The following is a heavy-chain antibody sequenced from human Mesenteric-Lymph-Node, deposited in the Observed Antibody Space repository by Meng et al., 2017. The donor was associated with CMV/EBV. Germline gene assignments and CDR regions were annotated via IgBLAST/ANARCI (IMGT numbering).Heavy chain of an antibody. D-gene: IGHD5-24*01. V-gene: IGHV3-53*01. Sequence: GESLKISCAASGFTVSSNYMSWVRQAPGEGLEWVSVIYSGGSTYYADSVKGRFTISRDNSKNTLYLQMNSLRAEDTALYYGARGPLRRDGYNPNGIFDYWGQGTLVTVSS. CDR1: GFTVSSNY. CDR2: IYSGGST. CDR3: ARGPLRRDGYNPNGIFDY. J-gene: IGHJ4*02.